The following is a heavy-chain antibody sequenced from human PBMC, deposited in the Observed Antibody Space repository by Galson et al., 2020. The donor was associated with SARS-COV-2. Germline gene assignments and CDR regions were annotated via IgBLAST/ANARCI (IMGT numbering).Heavy chain of an antibody. CDR2: IRTKPNNYAT. Sequence: GGSLRLSCAAYGFAFSGSAIHWVRQAYGEGLEWVGSIRTKPNNYATAYTASVNDRFTISRDASRNTAYLQMNSLKTEDTALYYCARFVEAANYFDYWGQGALVTVSS. V-gene: IGHV3-73*01. J-gene: IGHJ4*02. CDR3: ARFVEAANYFDY. CDR1: GFAFSGSA. D-gene: IGHD6-25*01.